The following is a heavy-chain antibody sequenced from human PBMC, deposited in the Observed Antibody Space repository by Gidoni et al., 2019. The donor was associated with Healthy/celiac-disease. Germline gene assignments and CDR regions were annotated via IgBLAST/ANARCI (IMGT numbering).Heavy chain of an antibody. Sequence: QVQLVQSGAEVKKHGSSVKVSCKASGGTVSSYSISWGRQAPGQGLEWMGRIIPILGIAHHAQKFQVSVTITADTSTSPAYMELRSLRSEATAVYYCASIVGAPPSPVYWGQGTLVTVSS. CDR3: ASIVGAPPSPVY. J-gene: IGHJ4*02. V-gene: IGHV1-69*04. CDR2: IIPILGIA. D-gene: IGHD1-26*01. CDR1: GGTVSSYS.